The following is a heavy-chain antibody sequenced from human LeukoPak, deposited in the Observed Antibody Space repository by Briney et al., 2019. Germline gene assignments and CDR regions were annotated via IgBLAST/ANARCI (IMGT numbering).Heavy chain of an antibody. Sequence: GGSLRLSCAASGYTFSSYGMHWVRQAPGKGLEWVAVISYDGSNKYYADSVRGRFTISRDNSKNTFYLQMNSLRAEDTAVYYCVGYHSESPAPWGQGTLVTVSS. CDR2: ISYDGSNK. J-gene: IGHJ5*02. D-gene: IGHD3-10*01. CDR3: VGYHSESPAP. V-gene: IGHV3-30*03. CDR1: GYTFSSYG.